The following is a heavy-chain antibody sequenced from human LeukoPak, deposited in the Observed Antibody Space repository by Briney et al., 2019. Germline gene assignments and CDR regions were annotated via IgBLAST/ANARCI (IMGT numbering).Heavy chain of an antibody. V-gene: IGHV3-30-3*01. Sequence: GGSLRLSCGASGFTFSTYTMHWVRQAPGKGLEWVALIPYDEDNKYYADSVKGRFTISRDNSKNTLHLQMNSLRAEDTAVYYCARDSPSPRERFGAFDIWGQGTMVTVSS. D-gene: IGHD3-16*01. CDR2: IPYDEDNK. CDR1: GFTFSTYT. CDR3: ARDSPSPRERFGAFDI. J-gene: IGHJ3*02.